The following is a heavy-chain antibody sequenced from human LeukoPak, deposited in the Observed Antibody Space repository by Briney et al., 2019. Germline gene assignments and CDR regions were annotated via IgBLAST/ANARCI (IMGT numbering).Heavy chain of an antibody. CDR2: TYYRSKWYN. CDR1: GDSVSSNSAA. J-gene: IGHJ5*02. V-gene: IGHV6-1*01. D-gene: IGHD3-9*01. CDR3: ARDAAGYDILTGYGFDP. Sequence: SQTLSLTCAISGDSVSSNSAAWNWIRQSPSRGLEWLGRTYYRSKWYNDYAASVKSRITINPDTSKSQFSLQLNSVTPEDTAVYYCARDAAGYDILTGYGFDPWGQGTLVTVSS.